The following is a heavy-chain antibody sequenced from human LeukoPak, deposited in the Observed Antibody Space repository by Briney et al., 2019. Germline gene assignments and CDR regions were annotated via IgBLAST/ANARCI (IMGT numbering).Heavy chain of an antibody. J-gene: IGHJ3*02. Sequence: SXXXXGXTXXSYXXHWVRQAPGKGLEXXAVXSYDGSNKYYADSVKGRFTISRDNSKNTLYLQMNSLRAEDTAVYYCAREGNYDILTGYPDAFDIWGQGTMVTVSS. CDR3: AREGNYDILTGYPDAFDI. CDR2: XSYDGSNK. CDR1: GXTXXSYX. D-gene: IGHD3-9*01. V-gene: IGHV3-30-3*01.